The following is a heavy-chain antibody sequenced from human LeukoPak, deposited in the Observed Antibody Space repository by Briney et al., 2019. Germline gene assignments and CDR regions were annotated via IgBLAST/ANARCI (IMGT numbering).Heavy chain of an antibody. CDR3: ARGRASSAWPIDY. J-gene: IGHJ4*02. CDR2: ISSSSSPI. CDR1: GFTFSNHG. D-gene: IGHD6-19*01. Sequence: QPGRSLRLSCAASGFTFSNHGMHWVRQAPGKGLEWVSYISSSSSPIYYTDSVKGRFTISRDNAKNSLYLQMNSLRDEDTAVYYCARGRASSAWPIDYWGQGTLVTVSS. V-gene: IGHV3-48*02.